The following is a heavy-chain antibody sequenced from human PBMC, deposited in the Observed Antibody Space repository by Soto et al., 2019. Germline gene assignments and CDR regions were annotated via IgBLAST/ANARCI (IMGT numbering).Heavy chain of an antibody. D-gene: IGHD3-3*01. CDR2: IIPIFGTA. Sequence: SVKVSCKASGGTFSSYAISWVRQAPGQGLEWMGGIIPIFGTANYAQKFQGRVTITADESTSTAYMELSSLRSEDTAVYYCARGEYYDFWSGYSKDFYYYGMDVWGQGTTVTVSS. CDR3: ARGEYYDFWSGYSKDFYYYGMDV. J-gene: IGHJ6*02. V-gene: IGHV1-69*13. CDR1: GGTFSSYA.